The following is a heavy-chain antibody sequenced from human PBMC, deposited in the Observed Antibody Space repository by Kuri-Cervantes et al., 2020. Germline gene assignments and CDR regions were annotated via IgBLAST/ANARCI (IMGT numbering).Heavy chain of an antibody. CDR2: IYWDDDK. D-gene: IGHD5-18*01. V-gene: IGHV2-5*02. J-gene: IGHJ4*02. CDR1: GFSLSTNGVA. CDR3: AHSQYSYGYRYFDY. Sequence: SGITLVKPTQTLTLTCTFSGFSLSTNGVAVGWIRQPPGKALEWLALIYWDDDKRYSPSLKSGLTITKDTSKNQVVLTMTNMDPVDTATYYCAHSQYSYGYRYFDYWGQGTLVTVSS.